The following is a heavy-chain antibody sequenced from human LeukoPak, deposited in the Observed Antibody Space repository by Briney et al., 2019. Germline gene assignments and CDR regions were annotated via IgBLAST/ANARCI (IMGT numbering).Heavy chain of an antibody. D-gene: IGHD4-17*01. CDR2: ISYDGSNK. Sequence: PGGSLRLSCAASGFTFSSYAMHWVRQAPGKGLEGVAVISYDGSNKYYADSAKGRFTISRDNSKNTLYLQMNSLRAEDTAVYYCARSNDYGDYQLGYWGQGALVTVSS. J-gene: IGHJ4*02. CDR1: GFTFSSYA. V-gene: IGHV3-30*04. CDR3: ARSNDYGDYQLGY.